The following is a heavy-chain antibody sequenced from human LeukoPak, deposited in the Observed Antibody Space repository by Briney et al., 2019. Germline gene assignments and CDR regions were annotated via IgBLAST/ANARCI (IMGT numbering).Heavy chain of an antibody. CDR3: VRHDWFDP. CDR2: INSDGSEG. V-gene: IGHV3-7*03. CDR1: GFTFSGFW. Sequence: AGGSLRLSCAVSGFTFSGFWMSWSRQAPGKGLEWVASINSDGSEGYYADVVKGRFTISRDTSKNTLYLQMNSLRAEDTAIYYCVRHDWFDPWGQGTLVTVSS. J-gene: IGHJ5*02.